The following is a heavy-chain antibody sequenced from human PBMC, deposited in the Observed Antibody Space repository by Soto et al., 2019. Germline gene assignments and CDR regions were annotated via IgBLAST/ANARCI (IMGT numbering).Heavy chain of an antibody. CDR3: TRRSGTYDWHFDL. V-gene: IGHV3-73*01. CDR2: IRSKANNDAT. D-gene: IGHD1-26*01. J-gene: IGHJ2*01. CDR1: GFTLSGSA. Sequence: GGSLRLSCAASGFTLSGSATHWVRQASGKGLEWVGRIRSKANNDATVYAASVKGRFTISRDDSKNTAYLQLNSLKTEDTAVYYCTRRSGTYDWHFDLWGRGTLVTVSS.